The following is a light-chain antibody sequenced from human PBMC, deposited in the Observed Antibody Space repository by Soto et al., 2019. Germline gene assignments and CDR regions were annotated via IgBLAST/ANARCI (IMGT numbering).Light chain of an antibody. Sequence: DIQLTQSPSTLSASVGDRITITCRASQSIGTWLSWYQHRPGEGPKLLLHDASSLESGVPSRFSGSGSATEVCLTISILESGDSGPYHCYQYGTYAPCTFGQGTKVEIK. CDR1: QSIGTW. CDR3: YQYGTYAPCT. J-gene: IGKJ1*01. CDR2: DAS. V-gene: IGKV1-5*01.